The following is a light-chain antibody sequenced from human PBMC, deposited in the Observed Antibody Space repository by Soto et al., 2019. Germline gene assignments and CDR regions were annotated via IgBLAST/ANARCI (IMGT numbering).Light chain of an antibody. CDR3: MQALQTPLT. CDR1: QSLLHSNGYNY. V-gene: IGKV2-28*01. J-gene: IGKJ1*01. Sequence: DIVMTQSPLSLPVTPGEPASISCRSSQSLLHSNGYNYLDWYLQKPGQSPQLLIYLGSNRASGVPDRFSGSGSGTDFTLKISRVEAEDVGVYYFMQALQTPLTFGPGTKVEIK. CDR2: LGS.